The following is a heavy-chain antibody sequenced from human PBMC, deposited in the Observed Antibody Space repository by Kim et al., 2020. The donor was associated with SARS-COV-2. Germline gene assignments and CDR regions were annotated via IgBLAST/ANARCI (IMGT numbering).Heavy chain of an antibody. D-gene: IGHD3-10*01. Sequence: SETLSLTCTVSGGSISSGGYYWSWIRQHPGKGLEWIGYIYYSGSTYYNPSLKSRVTISVDTSKNQFSLKLSSVTAADTAVYYCARYYYGSGSYYFDYWGQGTLVTVSS. J-gene: IGHJ4*02. CDR3: ARYYYGSGSYYFDY. CDR1: GGSISSGGYY. V-gene: IGHV4-31*03. CDR2: IYYSGST.